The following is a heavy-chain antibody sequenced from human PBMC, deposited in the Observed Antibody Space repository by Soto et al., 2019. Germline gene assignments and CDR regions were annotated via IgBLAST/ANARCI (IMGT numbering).Heavy chain of an antibody. D-gene: IGHD2-15*01. CDR2: ISAYNGNT. CDR1: GYTFTSYG. V-gene: IGHV1-18*01. CDR3: ARSGCSGGSCYSYYFDY. Sequence: GASVKVSCKASGYTFTSYGISWVRQAPGQGLEWMGWISAYNGNTNYAQKLQGRVTMTTDTSTSTAYMELRSLRSDDTALYYCARSGCSGGSCYSYYFDYWGQGTLVTVSS. J-gene: IGHJ4*02.